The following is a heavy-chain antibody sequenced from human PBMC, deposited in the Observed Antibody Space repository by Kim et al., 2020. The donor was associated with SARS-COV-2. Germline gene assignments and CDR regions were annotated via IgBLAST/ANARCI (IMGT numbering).Heavy chain of an antibody. J-gene: IGHJ6*03. D-gene: IGHD3-3*01. CDR2: INHSGST. Sequence: SETLSLTCAVYGGSFSGYYWSWIRQPPGKGLEWIGEINHSGSTNYNPSLKSRVTISVDTSKNQFSLKLSSVTAADTAVYYCARVGNDDFWSGYGSYYYYYYMDVWGKGTTVTVSS. CDR3: ARVGNDDFWSGYGSYYYYYYMDV. CDR1: GGSFSGYY. V-gene: IGHV4-34*01.